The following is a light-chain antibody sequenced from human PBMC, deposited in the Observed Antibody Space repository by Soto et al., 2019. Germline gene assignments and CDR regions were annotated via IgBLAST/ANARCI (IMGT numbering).Light chain of an antibody. Sequence: EIQMTQSPSSLSASVGDRVTIICRASQSVSTRLAWYQQKPGKAPKVLIYDASSWAGGVPSRFSGSGSGKESPLTISSLQQEDFGIYCWQQYEKYWTFGQGTKVDIK. V-gene: IGKV1-5*02. CDR1: QSVSTR. CDR3: QQYEKYWT. CDR2: DAS. J-gene: IGKJ1*01.